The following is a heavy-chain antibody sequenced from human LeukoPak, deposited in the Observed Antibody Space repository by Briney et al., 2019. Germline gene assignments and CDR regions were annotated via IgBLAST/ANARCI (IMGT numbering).Heavy chain of an antibody. CDR1: GGSISSYY. J-gene: IGHJ4*02. CDR2: IYYSGGT. CDR3: AREAGNTISN. D-gene: IGHD3-9*01. Sequence: SETLSLTCTVSGGSISSYYWSWIRQPPGKGLEWIGYIYYSGGTNYNPSLKSRVTISVDTSKNQFSLKLSSVTAADTAVYYCAREAGNTISNWGQGTLVTVSS. V-gene: IGHV4-59*01.